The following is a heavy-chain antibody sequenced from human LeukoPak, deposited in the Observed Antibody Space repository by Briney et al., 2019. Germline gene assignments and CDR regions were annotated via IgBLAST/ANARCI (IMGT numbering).Heavy chain of an antibody. CDR3: ARDLRVVVVVAAASHYYGMDV. Sequence: ASVKVSCKASGYTFTSYGISWVRQAPGQGLEWMGWISANNGNTNYAQKLQGRVTMTTDTSTSTAYMELRGLRSDDTAVYYCARDLRVVVVVAAASHYYGMDVWGQGTTGTVS. CDR1: GYTFTSYG. V-gene: IGHV1-18*01. CDR2: ISANNGNT. J-gene: IGHJ6*02. D-gene: IGHD2-15*01.